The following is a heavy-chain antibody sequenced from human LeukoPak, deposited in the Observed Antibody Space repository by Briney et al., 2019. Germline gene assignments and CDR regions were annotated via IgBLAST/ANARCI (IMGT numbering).Heavy chain of an antibody. D-gene: IGHD1-1*01. CDR3: ARETGAPTTDAFDI. CDR1: GGSISSYY. Sequence: SETLSLTCTVSGGSISSYYWSWIRQPPGKGLEWIGYIYYSGSTNYSPSLKSRVTISVDTSKNQFSLKLSSVTAADTAVYYCARETGAPTTDAFDIWGQGTMVTVSS. V-gene: IGHV4-59*12. CDR2: IYYSGST. J-gene: IGHJ3*02.